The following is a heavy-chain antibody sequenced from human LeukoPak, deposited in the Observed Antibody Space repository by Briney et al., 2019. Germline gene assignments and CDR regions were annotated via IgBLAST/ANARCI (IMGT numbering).Heavy chain of an antibody. V-gene: IGHV3-30*18. CDR1: GFTFSSYG. CDR2: ISYDGSNK. J-gene: IGHJ6*02. D-gene: IGHD6-19*01. CDR3: AKDLNHSRYSGLYPAYYYGMDV. Sequence: GGSLRLSCAASGFTFSSYGMHWVRQAPGKGLEWVAVISYDGSNKYYADSVKGRFTISRDNSKNTLYLQMNSLRAEDTAVYYCAKDLNHSRYSGLYPAYYYGMDVWGQGTTVTVSS.